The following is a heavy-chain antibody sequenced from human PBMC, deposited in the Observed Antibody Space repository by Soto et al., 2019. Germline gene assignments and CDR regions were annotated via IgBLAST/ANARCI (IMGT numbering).Heavy chain of an antibody. D-gene: IGHD3-22*01. CDR2: IDPSDSQT. Sequence: GESLKISCKGSGYSFAGYWITWVRQKPGKGLEWMGRIDPSDSQTYYSPSFRGHVTFSVTKSITTVFLQWCSLRASDTAMYYCARQIYDSDTGPNFQYYFDSWGQGTPVTVSS. CDR1: GYSFAGYW. V-gene: IGHV5-10-1*01. J-gene: IGHJ4*02. CDR3: ARQIYDSDTGPNFQYYFDS.